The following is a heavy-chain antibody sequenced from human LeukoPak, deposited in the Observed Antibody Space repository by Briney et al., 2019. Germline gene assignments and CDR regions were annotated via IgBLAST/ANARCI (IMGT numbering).Heavy chain of an antibody. D-gene: IGHD2-2*01. Sequence: PSETLSLTCAVYGGSFSGYYWSWIRQPPGKGLEWIGYIYHSGSTYYNPSLKSRVTISVDRSKNQFPLKLSSVTAADTAVYYCARDATGGYCSSTSCYAGWFDPWGQGTLVTVSS. CDR2: IYHSGST. CDR3: ARDATGGYCSSTSCYAGWFDP. V-gene: IGHV4-34*01. J-gene: IGHJ5*02. CDR1: GGSFSGYY.